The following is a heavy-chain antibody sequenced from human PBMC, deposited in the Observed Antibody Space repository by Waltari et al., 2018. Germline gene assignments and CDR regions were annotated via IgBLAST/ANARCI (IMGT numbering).Heavy chain of an antibody. CDR2: ISNDETSI. V-gene: IGHV3-74*01. Sequence: EEQLLESGGGLVQPGDSLRLSCAGPGFRFSSYWMNWVRQAPGKGLVWVARISNDETSISYADSVKGRFTISRDNAKNTVYLQMKRLRVEDTAVYYCARLAPRTYRSPVPGRHYYYGMDVWGQGTTVTVSS. CDR1: GFRFSSYW. J-gene: IGHJ6*02. D-gene: IGHD3-10*01. CDR3: ARLAPRTYRSPVPGRHYYYGMDV.